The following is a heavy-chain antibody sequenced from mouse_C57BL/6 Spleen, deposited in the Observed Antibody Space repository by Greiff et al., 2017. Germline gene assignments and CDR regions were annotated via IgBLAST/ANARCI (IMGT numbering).Heavy chain of an antibody. CDR2: IDPSDSYT. CDR1: GHTFTSYW. V-gene: IGHV1-59*01. Sequence: VQLQQPGAELVRPGTSVKLSCKASGHTFTSYWMHWVKQRPGQGLEWIGVIDPSDSYTNYNQKFKGKATLTVDTSSSTAYMQLSSLTSEDSAVYYCARPGIFDYWGQGTTLTVSS. D-gene: IGHD1-1*01. J-gene: IGHJ2*01. CDR3: ARPGIFDY.